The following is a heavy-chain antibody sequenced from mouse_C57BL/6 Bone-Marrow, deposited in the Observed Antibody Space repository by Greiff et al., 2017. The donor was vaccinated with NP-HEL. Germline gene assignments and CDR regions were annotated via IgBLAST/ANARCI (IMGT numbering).Heavy chain of an antibody. CDR1: GYTFTSYW. V-gene: IGHV1-55*01. D-gene: IGHD1-1*01. CDR2: IYPGSGST. J-gene: IGHJ3*01. CDR3: ARWYYGG. Sequence: VQLQQPGAELVKPGASVKMSCKASGYTFTSYWITWVKQRPGQGLEWIGDIYPGSGSTNYNEKFKSKATLTVDTSSSTAYLQRSSLTSEDAAVYYCARWYYGGWGQGTLVTVSA.